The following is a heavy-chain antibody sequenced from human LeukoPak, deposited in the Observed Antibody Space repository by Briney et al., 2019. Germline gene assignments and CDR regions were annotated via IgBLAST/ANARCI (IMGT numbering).Heavy chain of an antibody. D-gene: IGHD6-13*01. J-gene: IGHJ4*02. V-gene: IGHV3-23*01. Sequence: RGSLRLSCAASGFTFSIYAITWVRQAPGKGLEWVSTISGSGGSTYYADSVKGRFTISRDNSKNTLYLQMNSLRPEDTAIYYCAKDYSGSWYYFDYWRQGTLVTASS. CDR2: ISGSGGST. CDR3: AKDYSGSWYYFDY. CDR1: GFTFSIYA.